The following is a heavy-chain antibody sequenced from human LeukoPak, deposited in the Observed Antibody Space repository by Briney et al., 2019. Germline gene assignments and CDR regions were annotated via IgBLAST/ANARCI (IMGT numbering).Heavy chain of an antibody. V-gene: IGHV3-7*01. CDR2: IKQDGSEK. Sequence: GGSLRLSCAASGFTFSTYWMSWVRQAPGKGLEWVANIKQDGSEKYYLDSVNGRFTISRDNAKNSLHLEMNILRGEATAVYYCGRLENRFTYWGQRALVTVSS. CDR1: GFTFSTYW. J-gene: IGHJ4*02. D-gene: IGHD3-3*01. CDR3: GRLENRFTY.